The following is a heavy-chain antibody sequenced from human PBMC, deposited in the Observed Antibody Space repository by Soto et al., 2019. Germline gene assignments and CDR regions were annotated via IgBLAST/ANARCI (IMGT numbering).Heavy chain of an antibody. V-gene: IGHV1-69*12. CDR3: ASHIYAPSNYSSGMDL. CDR1: GGTFSSYA. Sequence: QVQLVQSGAEVKKPGSSVKVSCKASGGTFSSYAISWVRQAPGQGLEWMGGIIPIFDTADYAQKFQGRVTIPAAESTSTASMELSSLSSEDTAVSYFASHIYAPSNYSSGMDLWGPGTTVTVSS. D-gene: IGHD5-18*01. CDR2: IIPIFDTA. J-gene: IGHJ6*02.